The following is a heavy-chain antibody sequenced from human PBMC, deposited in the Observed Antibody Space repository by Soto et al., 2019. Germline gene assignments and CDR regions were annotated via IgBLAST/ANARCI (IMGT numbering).Heavy chain of an antibody. V-gene: IGHV3-20*04. CDR3: ARSAADYYYYGMDV. J-gene: IGHJ6*02. D-gene: IGHD6-25*01. CDR1: GFTFDDYR. Sequence: GSLTLSCAASGFTFDDYRMSWVRQAPGKGLEWVSGINWNGGSTGYADSVKGRFTISRDNAKNSLYLQMNSLRAEDTALYYCARSAADYYYYGMDVWGQGTTVTVSS. CDR2: INWNGGST.